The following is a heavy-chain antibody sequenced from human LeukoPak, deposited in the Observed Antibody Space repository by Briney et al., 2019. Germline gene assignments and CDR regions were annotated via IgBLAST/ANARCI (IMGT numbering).Heavy chain of an antibody. CDR2: IYYSGRT. CDR3: ARHPPGWELLKYFDL. J-gene: IGHJ2*01. CDR1: GGSISSSSYY. D-gene: IGHD1-26*01. Sequence: PSETLSLTCTVSGGSISSSSYYWGWIRQPPGKGLEWIATIYYSGRTYYNPSLKSRVTISVDTSKNQFSLKLSSVTAADTAVYNCARHPPGWELLKYFDLWGRGTLVTVSS. V-gene: IGHV4-39*01.